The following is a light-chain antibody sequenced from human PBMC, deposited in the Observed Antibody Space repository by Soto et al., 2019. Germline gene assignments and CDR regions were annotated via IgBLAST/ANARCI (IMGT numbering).Light chain of an antibody. J-gene: IGKJ4*01. V-gene: IGKV1-27*01. CDR2: GAT. CDR3: QKYDSDPLT. CDR1: QGISNY. Sequence: DIQMTQSPSSLSASVGARVTITCRASQGISNYLAWYQQKPGKAPQLLIYGATTLQSGVPSRFSGSGSGTDFTLTIASLQPEDVATYYCQKYDSDPLTFGGGTMVEIK.